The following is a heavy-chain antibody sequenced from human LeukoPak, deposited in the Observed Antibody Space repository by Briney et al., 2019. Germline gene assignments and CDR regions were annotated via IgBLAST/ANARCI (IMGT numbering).Heavy chain of an antibody. J-gene: IGHJ4*02. Sequence: ASVRVSCKASGYTFTSYDINWVRQATGQGLEWMGWMNPNSGNTGYTQEFQGRVTMTRNTSINTAYMELSSLRSDDTAVYFCARGSIVGATFDYFDYWGQGTLVTVSS. CDR3: ARGSIVGATFDYFDY. V-gene: IGHV1-8*01. CDR1: GYTFTSYD. D-gene: IGHD1-26*01. CDR2: MNPNSGNT.